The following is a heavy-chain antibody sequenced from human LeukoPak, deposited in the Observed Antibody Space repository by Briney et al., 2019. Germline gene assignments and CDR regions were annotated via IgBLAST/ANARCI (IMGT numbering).Heavy chain of an antibody. Sequence: SVKVSCKASGGTFSSYAISWVRQAPGQGLEWMGGIIPIFGTANYAQKFQGRVTITADESTSTAYMELSSLRSEDTAVYYCARDREDGEKYYYDSSGIRPLGYYYMDVWGKGTTVTVSS. V-gene: IGHV1-69*01. D-gene: IGHD3-22*01. CDR2: IIPIFGTA. CDR3: ARDREDGEKYYYDSSGIRPLGYYYMDV. J-gene: IGHJ6*03. CDR1: GGTFSSYA.